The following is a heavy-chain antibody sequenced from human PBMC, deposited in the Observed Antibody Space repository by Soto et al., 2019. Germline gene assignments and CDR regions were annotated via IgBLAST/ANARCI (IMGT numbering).Heavy chain of an antibody. Sequence: QVQLVQSGAEVRKPGASVRVSCKASGYTFDAFDIHRVRQATGQGLELMGWMNPYTGETAYTQTLRGRVSMTRDTSVSTAYMELTSLTSEDSAIYFCVRQAGGASTPGDDYWGQGTLVTVSS. V-gene: IGHV1-8*01. CDR3: VRQAGGASTPGDDY. D-gene: IGHD2-15*01. CDR1: GYTFDAFD. J-gene: IGHJ4*02. CDR2: MNPYTGET.